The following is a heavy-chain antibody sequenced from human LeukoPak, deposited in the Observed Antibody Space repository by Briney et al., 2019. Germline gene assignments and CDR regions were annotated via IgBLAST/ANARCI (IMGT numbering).Heavy chain of an antibody. D-gene: IGHD6-13*01. V-gene: IGHV3-74*01. Sequence: GGSLRLSCAASEFTFSSYWMHWVRQAPGKGLVWVSRINSDGSSTGYADSVKGRITISRDNTKNTLYLQMNSLRAEDTALYYCARDPGEDSRGYWGQGTLVTVSS. CDR1: EFTFSSYW. J-gene: IGHJ1*01. CDR3: ARDPGEDSRGY. CDR2: INSDGSST.